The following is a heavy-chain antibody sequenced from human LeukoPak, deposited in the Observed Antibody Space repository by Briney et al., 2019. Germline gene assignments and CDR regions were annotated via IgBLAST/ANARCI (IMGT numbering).Heavy chain of an antibody. D-gene: IGHD3-16*01. V-gene: IGHV3-21*01. CDR2: IDGSSRSL. CDR1: GFTFRTYS. J-gene: IGHJ6*04. CDR3: STSPSWGV. Sequence: GGSLRLSCAASGFTFRTYSMNWVRQAPGKGLEWVSSIDGSSRSLYYADAVKGRFTISRDNAKNSLYLQMNSLRAEDTAVYYCSTSPSWGVWGKGTTVTVSS.